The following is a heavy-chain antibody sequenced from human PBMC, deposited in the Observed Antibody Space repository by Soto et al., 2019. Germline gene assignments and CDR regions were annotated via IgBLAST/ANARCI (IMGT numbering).Heavy chain of an antibody. CDR2: ISYDGSNK. D-gene: IGHD4-17*01. J-gene: IGHJ4*02. V-gene: IGHV3-30*03. Sequence: PGGSLRLSCAASGFTFSSYAMRWVRQAPGKGLEWVAVISYDGSNKYYADSVKGRFTISRDNSKNTMYLQMNSLSAEDTAVYHCARDQVKGTMTILWGQGTLVTVSS. CDR3: ARDQVKGTMTIL. CDR1: GFTFSSYA.